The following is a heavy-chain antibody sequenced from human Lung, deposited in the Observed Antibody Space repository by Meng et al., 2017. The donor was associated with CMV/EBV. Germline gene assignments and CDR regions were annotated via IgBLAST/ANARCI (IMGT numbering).Heavy chain of an antibody. Sequence: CAVSGGSISNNDYYWSWIRQPPGKGLEWIGYIYYSGDTYHNPSLKSRLTTSADTSKNQFSLKLTSVTVADTAVYYCARIGPLFWFDPWGQGTLVTVSS. CDR2: IYYSGDT. J-gene: IGHJ5*02. CDR3: ARIGPLFWFDP. D-gene: IGHD2-21*01. V-gene: IGHV4-30-4*08. CDR1: GGSISNNDYY.